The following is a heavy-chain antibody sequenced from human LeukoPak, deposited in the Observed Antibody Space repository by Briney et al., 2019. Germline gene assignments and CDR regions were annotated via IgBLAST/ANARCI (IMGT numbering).Heavy chain of an antibody. CDR2: IFPSGDEI. J-gene: IGHJ3*02. V-gene: IGHV3-23*01. Sequence: GGSLRLSCAASGFTFSTFAMIWVRQPPGKGLEWVSSIFPSGDEIHYADSVKGRFTISRDNSKNTLYLQMNSLRADDTAVYYCARARATVTRISSFDIWGQGTMVTVSS. CDR3: ARARATVTRISSFDI. CDR1: GFTFSTFA. D-gene: IGHD4-17*01.